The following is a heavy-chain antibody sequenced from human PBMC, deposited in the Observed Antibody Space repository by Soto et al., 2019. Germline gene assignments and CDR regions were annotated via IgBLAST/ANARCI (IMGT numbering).Heavy chain of an antibody. V-gene: IGHV4-59*01. CDR2: IYYSGST. CDR1: GGSISSYY. Sequence: NPSETLSLTCTVSGGSISSYYLSWVRQPPGKGLEWMGYIYYSGSTNYNPALKRRVTISVDTSKNQFSLKLSSVTDVDTAVYYCARGKLWLLYWGQGTMVTVSS. J-gene: IGHJ4*02. D-gene: IGHD5-18*01. CDR3: ARGKLWLLY.